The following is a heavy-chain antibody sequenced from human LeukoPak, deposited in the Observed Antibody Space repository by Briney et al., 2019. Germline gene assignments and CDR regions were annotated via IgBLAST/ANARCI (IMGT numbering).Heavy chain of an antibody. V-gene: IGHV7-4-1*02. CDR3: ARELEGQQLAAFDY. J-gene: IGHJ4*02. Sequence: ASVKVSCKASGYTFTSYAINWVRQAPGQGLEWMGWINTNIGNPTYVQGFTERFVFFLDSSVGTAYLQISSLKADDTAVYYCARELEGQQLAAFDYWGQGTLVTVSS. D-gene: IGHD6-13*01. CDR1: GYTFTSYA. CDR2: INTNIGNP.